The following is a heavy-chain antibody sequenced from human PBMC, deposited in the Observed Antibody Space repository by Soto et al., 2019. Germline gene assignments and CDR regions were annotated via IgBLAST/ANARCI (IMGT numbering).Heavy chain of an antibody. CDR2: IYWDDDK. CDR3: AHRQDIVVVPAVYYYMDV. J-gene: IGHJ6*03. CDR1: GFSLSTSGVG. D-gene: IGHD2-2*01. Sequence: QITLKESGPTLVNPTQTLTLTCTFSGFSLSTSGVGVGWIRQPPGKALEWLALIYWDDDKRYSPSLKSRLTITKDTSKNQVVLTMTNMDPVDTATYYCAHRQDIVVVPAVYYYMDVWGKGTTVTVSS. V-gene: IGHV2-5*02.